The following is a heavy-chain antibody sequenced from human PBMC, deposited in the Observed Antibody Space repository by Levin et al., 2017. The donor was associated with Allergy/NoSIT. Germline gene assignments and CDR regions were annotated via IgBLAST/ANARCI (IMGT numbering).Heavy chain of an antibody. D-gene: IGHD3-3*01. Sequence: GGSLRLSCAASGFTFSSYGMHWVRQAPGKGLEWVAVISYDGSNKYYADSVKGRFTISRDNSKNTLYLQMNSLRAEDTAVYYCAKSEWDYDFGPLYYYYGMDGWGQGTTVTVSS. CDR2: ISYDGSNK. J-gene: IGHJ6*02. CDR3: AKSEWDYDFGPLYYYYGMDG. V-gene: IGHV3-30*18. CDR1: GFTFSSYG.